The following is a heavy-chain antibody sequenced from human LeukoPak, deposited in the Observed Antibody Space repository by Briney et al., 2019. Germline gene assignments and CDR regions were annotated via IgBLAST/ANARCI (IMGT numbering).Heavy chain of an antibody. CDR2: IKQDRSEK. Sequence: GGSLRLSCAASGFTFNRYWMSWVRQAPGKGLEWVANIKQDRSEKYYVDSVKGRFTISRDNAENSLYLQINSLRAEDTAVYYCARGLDILTGRKRFDYWGQGTQVTVSS. V-gene: IGHV3-7*03. D-gene: IGHD3-9*01. CDR3: ARGLDILTGRKRFDY. CDR1: GFTFNRYW. J-gene: IGHJ4*02.